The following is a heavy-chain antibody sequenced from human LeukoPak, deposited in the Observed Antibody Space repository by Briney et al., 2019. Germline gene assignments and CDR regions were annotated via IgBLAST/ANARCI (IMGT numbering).Heavy chain of an antibody. CDR2: IYYSGST. CDR1: GGSISSYY. D-gene: IGHD2-15*01. Sequence: SETLSLTCTVSGGSISSYYWSWLRQPPGKGLEGSGYIYYSGSTNYNASLTNRVTISVDTSKNQFSLKLSSVTAADTAVYYCAREVGYCSGGSCYSYFDYWGQGTLVTVSS. J-gene: IGHJ4*02. V-gene: IGHV4-59*01. CDR3: AREVGYCSGGSCYSYFDY.